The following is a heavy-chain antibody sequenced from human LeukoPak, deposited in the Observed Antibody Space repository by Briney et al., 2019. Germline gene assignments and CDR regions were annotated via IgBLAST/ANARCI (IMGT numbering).Heavy chain of an antibody. CDR3: TRPGYYDRRGYYYGY. V-gene: IGHV3-73*01. CDR1: GFTFSGSA. CDR2: IRSKANSYAT. Sequence: GGSLRLSCAASGFTFSGSAMHWVRQASGKGPEWVGRIRSKANSYATAYAASVKGRFTISRDDSKNTAYLQMNSLKTEDTAVYYCTRPGYYDRRGYYYGYWGQGTLVTVSS. D-gene: IGHD3-22*01. J-gene: IGHJ4*02.